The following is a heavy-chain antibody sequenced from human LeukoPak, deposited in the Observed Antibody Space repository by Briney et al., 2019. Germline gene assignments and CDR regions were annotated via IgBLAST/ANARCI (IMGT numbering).Heavy chain of an antibody. CDR2: VGPYNRKT. CDR3: ARGAPRGVWNFYFDY. J-gene: IGHJ4*02. D-gene: IGHD1-7*01. CDR1: GYAFSSYG. Sequence: ASVKVSCKASGYAFSSYGIGWVRQAPGQGLEWMGWVGPYNRKTNYSQKFQGRVTMTTDTSTNTAYLELRTLRSDDTAVYYCARGAPRGVWNFYFDYWGQGTLVTVSS. V-gene: IGHV1-18*01.